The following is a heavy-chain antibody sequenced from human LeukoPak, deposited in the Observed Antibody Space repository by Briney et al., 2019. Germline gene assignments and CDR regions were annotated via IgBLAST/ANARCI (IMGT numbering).Heavy chain of an antibody. D-gene: IGHD2-21*01. CDR1: GFTFSSSG. CDR3: AKDIGEPKDY. Sequence: PGGSLRLSCAASGFTFSSSGIHWVRQAPGKGLEWVAFIRYDGTNKYYADSVKGRFTISRDNSKNTLYLQMNSLRAEDTAVYYCAKDIGEPKDYWGQGTLVTVSS. CDR2: IRYDGTNK. J-gene: IGHJ4*02. V-gene: IGHV3-30*02.